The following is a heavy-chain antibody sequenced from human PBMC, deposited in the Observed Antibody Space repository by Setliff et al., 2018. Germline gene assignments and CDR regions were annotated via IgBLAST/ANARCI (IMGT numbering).Heavy chain of an antibody. CDR3: ATNPRKGRSGGYYYDDPYYYYMDV. CDR2: ISSRSDII. D-gene: IGHD3-22*01. Sequence: GGSLRLSCAASGITFSTYSMNWVRQAPGKGLEWVSYISSRSDIIYYADSVKGRFTISRDNAKNSLYLQVNSLRAEDTAVYYCATNPRKGRSGGYYYDDPYYYYMDVWGKGTTGTVSS. CDR1: GITFSTYS. J-gene: IGHJ6*03. V-gene: IGHV3-48*01.